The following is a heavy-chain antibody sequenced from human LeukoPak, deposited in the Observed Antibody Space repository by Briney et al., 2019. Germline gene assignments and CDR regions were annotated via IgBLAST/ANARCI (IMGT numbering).Heavy chain of an antibody. CDR1: GGTFSSYA. V-gene: IGHV1-69*04. CDR3: ARDPYDYVWGSYRYRDY. D-gene: IGHD3-16*02. CDR2: IIPILGIA. Sequence: EASVKVSCKASGGTFSSYAISWVRQAPGQGLEWMGRIIPILGIANYAQKLQGRVTITADKSTSTAYMELSSLRSEDTAVYYCARDPYDYVWGSYRYRDYWGQGTLVTVSS. J-gene: IGHJ4*02.